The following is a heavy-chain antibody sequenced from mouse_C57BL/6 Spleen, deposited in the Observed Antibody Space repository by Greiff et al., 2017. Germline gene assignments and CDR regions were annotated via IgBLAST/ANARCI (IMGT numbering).Heavy chain of an antibody. J-gene: IGHJ3*01. V-gene: IGHV14-3*01. D-gene: IGHD2-4*01. CDR2: IDPAYGNT. CDR3: ASYYDYDGGPFFAY. CDR1: GFNIKHTY. Sequence: VQLQQSVAELVRPGASVKLSCTASGFNIKHTYMHWVKQRPEQGLEWIGRIDPAYGNTKYAPKFQGKATITADTSSNTTYLQLSRLTSEDTAIYYEASYYDYDGGPFFAYWGQGTLVTVSA.